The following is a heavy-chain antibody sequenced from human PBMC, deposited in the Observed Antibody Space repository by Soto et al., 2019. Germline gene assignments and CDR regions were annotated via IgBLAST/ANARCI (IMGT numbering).Heavy chain of an antibody. CDR2: ISYDGSNK. CDR1: GFTFSSYG. V-gene: IGHV3-30*18. J-gene: IGHJ4*02. CDR3: AKDEARTGYLDY. Sequence: QVQLVESGGGVVQPGRSLRLSCAASGFTFSSYGMHWVRQAPGKGLEWVAGISYDGSNKYYADSVKGRFTISRDNSKNTLYLQMNSLRAEDTAVYYCAKDEARTGYLDYWGQGTLVTVSS. D-gene: IGHD3-10*01.